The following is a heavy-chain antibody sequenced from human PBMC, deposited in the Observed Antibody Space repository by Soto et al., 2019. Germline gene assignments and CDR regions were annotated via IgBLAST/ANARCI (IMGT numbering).Heavy chain of an antibody. V-gene: IGHV3-23*01. CDR1: GFTFSSYA. D-gene: IGHD3-16*02. J-gene: IGHJ4*01. CDR3: AKRLSYYFDS. CDR2: ITGSGGST. Sequence: GGSLRLSCAASGFTFSSYAMSWVRQAPGKGLEWVSAITGSGGSTYYTDSVKGRFTISRDNSKNTLYLQMSGLRADDTAVYYCAKRLSYYFDSWGHGTLVTVS.